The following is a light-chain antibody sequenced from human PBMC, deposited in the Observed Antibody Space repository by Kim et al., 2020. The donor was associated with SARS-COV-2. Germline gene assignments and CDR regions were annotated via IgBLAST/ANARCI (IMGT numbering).Light chain of an antibody. Sequence: CTLPSDIKVGSNNISCYQQKPGSRPRYLLYYSSDSDKGKGSGVPSRFSGSKDASANTGILLISGLQSEDEADYYCMIWPSNASVVFGGGTQLTVL. J-gene: IGLJ2*01. CDR3: MIWPSNASVV. CDR1: SDIKVGSNN. V-gene: IGLV5-37*01. CDR2: YSSDSDK.